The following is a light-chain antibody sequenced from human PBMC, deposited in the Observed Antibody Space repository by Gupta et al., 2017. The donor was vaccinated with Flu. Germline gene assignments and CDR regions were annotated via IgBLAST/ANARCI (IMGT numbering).Light chain of an antibody. CDR3: QQYNDFSS. CDR1: QSISTW. CDR2: ETS. V-gene: IGKV1-5*03. J-gene: IGKJ1*01. Sequence: DIQMTQSPSTVSASVGDRVTLTCRASQSISTWLAWYQQKPGKAPKLLNYETSTLESGVPSRFSGSGFGKQFTLTSSSLQPDDVATYYCQQYNDFSSFGQGTKVEIK.